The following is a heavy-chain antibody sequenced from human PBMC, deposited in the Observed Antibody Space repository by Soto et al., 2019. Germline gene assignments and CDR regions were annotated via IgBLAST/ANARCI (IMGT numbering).Heavy chain of an antibody. CDR3: AKGIDYDILTGFQH. V-gene: IGHV3-9*01. J-gene: IGHJ1*01. CDR1: GFTFDDYA. D-gene: IGHD3-9*01. CDR2: ISWNSGSI. Sequence: EVQLVESGGGLVQPGRSLRLSCAASGFTFDDYAMHWVRQAPGKGLEWVSGISWNSGSIDYADSVKGRFTISRDNAKNSLYLQMNSPRAEDTALYYCAKGIDYDILTGFQHWGQGTLVTVSS.